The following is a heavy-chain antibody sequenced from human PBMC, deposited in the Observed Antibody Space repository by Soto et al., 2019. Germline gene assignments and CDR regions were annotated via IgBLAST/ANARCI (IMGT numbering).Heavy chain of an antibody. J-gene: IGHJ3*02. Sequence: QVQLVQSGAEVKKPGSSVKVSCKASGGTFSSYTISWVRQAPGQGLEWMGRIIPILGIANYAQKFQGRVTITADKSTSTAYMELSSLRSEDTAVYYCASEGGSDAFDIWGQGTMVTVSS. V-gene: IGHV1-69*02. D-gene: IGHD5-12*01. CDR2: IIPILGIA. CDR3: ASEGGSDAFDI. CDR1: GGTFSSYT.